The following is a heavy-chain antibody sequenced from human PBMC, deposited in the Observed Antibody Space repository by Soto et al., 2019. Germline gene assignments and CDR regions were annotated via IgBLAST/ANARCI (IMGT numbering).Heavy chain of an antibody. D-gene: IGHD2-21*01. Sequence: EVQLVESGGDLVKPGGSLRLSCAASGFIFSHAWFHWVRQPPGKGLELVGRVKNNGGATDYAASVKGRFTISRDDAKDTVYLQMRSLTTEDTAIYYCAADLGPAYDSNNWFDPWGKGTLVTVSS. J-gene: IGHJ5*02. V-gene: IGHV3-15*07. CDR2: VKNNGGAT. CDR3: AADLGPAYDSNNWFDP. CDR1: GFIFSHAW.